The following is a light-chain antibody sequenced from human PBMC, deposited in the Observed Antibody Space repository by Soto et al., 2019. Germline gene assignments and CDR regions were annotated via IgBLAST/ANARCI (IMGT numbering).Light chain of an antibody. CDR1: QSISSW. CDR3: LQSSRYPWT. CDR2: KAS. Sequence: DIQMTQSPSSLSASVGDRVTITCRASQSISSWLAWYQQKPGKAPKLLIYKASSLESGVSSRFSGRGSGTEFTLTISSLQPEDFGTYYCLQSSRYPWTFGQGTKVDIK. J-gene: IGKJ1*01. V-gene: IGKV1-5*03.